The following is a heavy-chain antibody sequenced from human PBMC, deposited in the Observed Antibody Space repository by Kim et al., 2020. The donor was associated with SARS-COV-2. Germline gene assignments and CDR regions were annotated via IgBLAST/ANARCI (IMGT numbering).Heavy chain of an antibody. CDR1: GFTFSTYW. CDR3: ARASSTSCPCCYMDF. Sequence: GGSLRLSCAASGFTFSTYWMYWVRQAPGKGLVWVSRINSGGGRTNYADSVKGRFTISRDNAKNTLYLQMNSLRAEDTAVYYCARASSTSCPCCYMDFWGKGPTVTVSS. CDR2: INSGGGRT. D-gene: IGHD2-2*01. J-gene: IGHJ6*03. V-gene: IGHV3-74*01.